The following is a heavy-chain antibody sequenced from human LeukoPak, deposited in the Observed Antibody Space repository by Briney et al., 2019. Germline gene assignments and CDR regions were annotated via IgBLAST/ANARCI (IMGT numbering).Heavy chain of an antibody. CDR1: GGSISSGGYY. CDR3: ARDIGAGGAFDI. Sequence: SETLSLTCTVSGGSISSGGYYWSWIRQHPGKGLEWIGYIYYSGSTYYNPSLKSRVTISVDTSKNQFSLKLSSVTAADTAVYYCARDIGAGGAFDIWGQGTMVTVSS. CDR2: IYYSGST. D-gene: IGHD5-12*01. J-gene: IGHJ3*02. V-gene: IGHV4-31*03.